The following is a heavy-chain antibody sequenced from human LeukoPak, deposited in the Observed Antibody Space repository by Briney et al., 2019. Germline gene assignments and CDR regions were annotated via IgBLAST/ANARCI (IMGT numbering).Heavy chain of an antibody. Sequence: GESLKISCKGSGYSFTSYWIGWVRQMPGKGLEWMGIIYPGDSDTRHSPSFQGQVTISADKSISTAYLQWSSLKASDTAMYYCARAGDYGDYDPNWFDPWGQGTLVTVSS. D-gene: IGHD4-17*01. J-gene: IGHJ5*02. CDR2: IYPGDSDT. CDR3: ARAGDYGDYDPNWFDP. V-gene: IGHV5-51*01. CDR1: GYSFTSYW.